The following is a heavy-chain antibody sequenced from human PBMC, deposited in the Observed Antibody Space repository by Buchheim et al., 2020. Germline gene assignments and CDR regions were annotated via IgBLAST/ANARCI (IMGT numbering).Heavy chain of an antibody. J-gene: IGHJ6*02. CDR3: GSGVAVARIVYYYAMDV. Sequence: QVQLVQSGAEVKKPGASVKVSCKASGYSFTNYYVHWVRQAPGQGLEWMGVVNPSSGSTDYAQKFQGRVTVTRDTSARTVYMELSSLKSEDTAVYYCGSGVAVARIVYYYAMDVWGQGT. CDR1: GYSFTNYY. V-gene: IGHV1-46*03. CDR2: VNPSSGST. D-gene: IGHD6-19*01.